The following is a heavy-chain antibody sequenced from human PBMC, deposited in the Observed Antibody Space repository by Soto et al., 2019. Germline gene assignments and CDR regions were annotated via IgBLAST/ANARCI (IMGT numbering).Heavy chain of an antibody. Sequence: GGSLRLCCAVSGFICSSYDMGWVRQAPGKGLEWVSTILVGGSTHYEDAVKGRFTISRDTSKNTVYLQMNSLTAGDTAVYYCAKATATSGGAFEIYGQGTMVTVSS. V-gene: IGHV3-23*01. CDR2: ILVGGST. D-gene: IGHD1-1*01. J-gene: IGHJ3*02. CDR3: AKATATSGGAFEI. CDR1: GFICSSYD.